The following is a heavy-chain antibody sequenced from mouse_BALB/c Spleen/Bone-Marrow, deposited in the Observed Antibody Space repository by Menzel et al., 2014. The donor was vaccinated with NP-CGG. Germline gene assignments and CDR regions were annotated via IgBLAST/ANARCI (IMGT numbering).Heavy chain of an antibody. CDR3: ARRGISWCAY. V-gene: IGHV1-9*01. CDR2: ILPGSGST. Sequence: QVQLKQSGAELMKPGASVKISCKATGYTFSSYWIEWVKQRPGHGLEWIGEILPGSGSTNYNEKFKGKATFTADTSSNTAYMQLSSVTSEDSAVYYCARRGISWCAYWGEGTLVTVSA. CDR1: GYTFSSYW. J-gene: IGHJ3*01.